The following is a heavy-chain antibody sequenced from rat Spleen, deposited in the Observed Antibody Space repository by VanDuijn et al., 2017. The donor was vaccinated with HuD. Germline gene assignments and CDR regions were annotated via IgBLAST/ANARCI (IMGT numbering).Heavy chain of an antibody. J-gene: IGHJ2*01. Sequence: EVQLVESGGGLVQPGRSLKLSCAASGFTFSDYTIAWVRQAPKKGLEWVAAIIYDGSNTYYRDSVKGRFTISRDNAKSTLYLQMDSLRSEDTAIYYCARPTTGIPFNYWGQGVMVTVSS. V-gene: IGHV5-17*01. CDR3: ARPTTGIPFNY. CDR2: IIYDGSNT. CDR1: GFTFSDYT. D-gene: IGHD1-9*01.